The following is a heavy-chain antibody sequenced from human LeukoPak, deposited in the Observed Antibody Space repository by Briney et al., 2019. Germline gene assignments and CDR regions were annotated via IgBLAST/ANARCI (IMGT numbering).Heavy chain of an antibody. Sequence: GGSLRLSCTDSGFALRDHWMTWVRQAPGKGLEWVGRIKSKRDGETADYAAPVKGRFIISRDDSKNTLYLQMNTLKSEDTAVYYCTTDGRFTRSNYFDYWGQGTLVTVSS. CDR2: IKSKRDGETA. CDR3: TTDGRFTRSNYFDY. CDR1: GFALRDHW. J-gene: IGHJ4*02. V-gene: IGHV3-15*01. D-gene: IGHD2-2*01.